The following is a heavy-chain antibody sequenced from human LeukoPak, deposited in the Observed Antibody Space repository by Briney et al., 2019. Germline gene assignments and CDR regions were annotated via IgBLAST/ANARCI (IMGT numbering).Heavy chain of an antibody. V-gene: IGHV3-23*01. CDR2: IRGSDDST. J-gene: IGHJ6*02. CDR3: ARGHYGMDV. Sequence: GGSLRLSCATSGFTFSSYVMSWVRQAPGRGLEWVSLIRGSDDSTYYADSVKGRFTISRDNAKTSVNLQMYNLRAEDTAVYFCARGHYGMDVWGQGTTVTVS. CDR1: GFTFSSYV.